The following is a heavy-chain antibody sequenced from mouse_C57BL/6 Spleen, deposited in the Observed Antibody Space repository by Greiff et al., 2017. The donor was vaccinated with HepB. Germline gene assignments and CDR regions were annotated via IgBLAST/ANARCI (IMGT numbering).Heavy chain of an antibody. V-gene: IGHV1-50*01. Sequence: QVQLQQPGAELVKPGASVKLSCKASGYTFTSYWMQWVKQRPGQGLEWIGEIDPSDSYTNYNQKFKAKATLAVDTSSSTASMQLSSLTSEDSAVYYCARGADSSGYVDYFDYWGQGTTLTVSS. CDR3: ARGADSSGYVDYFDY. D-gene: IGHD3-2*02. J-gene: IGHJ2*01. CDR2: IDPSDSYT. CDR1: GYTFTSYW.